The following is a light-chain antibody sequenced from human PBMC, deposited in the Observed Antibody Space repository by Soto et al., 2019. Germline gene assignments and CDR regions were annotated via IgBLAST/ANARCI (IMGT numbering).Light chain of an antibody. J-gene: IGKJ1*01. Sequence: EIVLTQSPGTLSLSPGERATLSCRASQSVSSSYLAWYQQKPGQAPRLLIYGASSRATGIPDRFSGSWSGTDFTLTISRLEPEDFVVYYCQQYGRSLWTFGQGTKVEIK. CDR3: QQYGRSLWT. CDR2: GAS. CDR1: QSVSSSY. V-gene: IGKV3-20*01.